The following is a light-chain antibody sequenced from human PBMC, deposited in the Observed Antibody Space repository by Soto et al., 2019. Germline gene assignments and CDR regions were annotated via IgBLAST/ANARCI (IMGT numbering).Light chain of an antibody. V-gene: IGKV3-15*01. CDR2: GAS. Sequence: TQSARNLSLYPRERDTLSCRASQSVSNNYLAWYQQKPGQAPRLLIYGASTRATGIPARFSGSGSGTEFTLTISSLPSEDFRLYYCHPYNNSWTFGQGTKVDIK. CDR1: QSVSNN. J-gene: IGKJ1*01. CDR3: HPYNNSWT.